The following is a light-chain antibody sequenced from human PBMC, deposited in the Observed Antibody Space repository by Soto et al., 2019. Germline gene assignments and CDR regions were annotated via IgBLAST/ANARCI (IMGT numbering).Light chain of an antibody. CDR3: QQLNSYPRT. CDR2: GAS. CDR1: QGISSY. Sequence: IQLTQSPSSLSASVGDRVTITCRASQGISSYLAWYQQKPRKAPNLLIYGASTLQSGVPSRFSGSGSGTDFTLTISSLQPEDFATYYCQQLNSYPRTFGQGTTVEMK. J-gene: IGKJ1*01. V-gene: IGKV1-9*01.